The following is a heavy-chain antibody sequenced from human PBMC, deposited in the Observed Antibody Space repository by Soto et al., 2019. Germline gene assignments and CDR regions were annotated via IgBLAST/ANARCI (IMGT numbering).Heavy chain of an antibody. D-gene: IGHD1-26*01. CDR3: ARVGLLVGAWYFFDY. Sequence: ASVKVSCKVSGYTLTELSMHWVRQAPGKGLEWMGGFDPEDGETIYAQKFQGRVTMTRDTSTGTVYMHLSRLRSDDTAVYYCARVGLLVGAWYFFDYWGQGTLVTVSS. V-gene: IGHV1-24*01. J-gene: IGHJ4*02. CDR2: FDPEDGET. CDR1: GYTLTELS.